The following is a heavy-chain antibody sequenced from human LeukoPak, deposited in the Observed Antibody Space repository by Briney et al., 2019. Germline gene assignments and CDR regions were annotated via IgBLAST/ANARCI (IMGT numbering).Heavy chain of an antibody. CDR2: IYYSGTT. CDR1: GGSINSYY. CDR3: ARGAAGYSYGNQAYEY. V-gene: IGHV4-59*01. J-gene: IGHJ4*02. D-gene: IGHD5-18*01. Sequence: SETLSLTCTVSGGSINSYYWSWIRQPPGKGLEWIGYIYYSGTTNYNPSLKSRVTISIDTSKNQFSLKLSSVTAADTAVYHCARGAAGYSYGNQAYEYWGQGTLVTVSS.